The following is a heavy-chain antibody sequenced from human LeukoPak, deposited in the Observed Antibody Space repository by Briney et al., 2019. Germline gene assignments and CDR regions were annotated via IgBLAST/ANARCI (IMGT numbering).Heavy chain of an antibody. CDR3: AKGSTLPRIRDNWFDP. Sequence: SETLSLTCTVSGGSISTYYWSWIRRPPGKGLEWIGYIYYSGSTNYNPSLKSRVTMSVDTSKNQFSLKLSSVTAADTAVYYCAKGSTLPRIRDNWFDPWGQGTLVTVSS. V-gene: IGHV4-59*01. CDR2: IYYSGST. D-gene: IGHD3-10*01. CDR1: GGSISTYY. J-gene: IGHJ5*02.